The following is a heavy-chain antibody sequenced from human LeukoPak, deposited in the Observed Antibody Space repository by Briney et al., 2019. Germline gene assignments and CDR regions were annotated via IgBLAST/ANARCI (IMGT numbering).Heavy chain of an antibody. V-gene: IGHV3-64D*09. CDR2: IDRNGRNT. CDR3: VKEMLTTTSAFDY. J-gene: IGHJ4*02. Sequence: PAGSLRLSCSASGFIFSSYAMHWVRQAPGKGLEYVSTIDRNGRNTYYADSVRGRFTISGDNSKNTLYLQMRSLRAEDTAVYYCVKEMLTTTSAFDYWGQGSLVTVSS. D-gene: IGHD4/OR15-4a*01. CDR1: GFIFSSYA.